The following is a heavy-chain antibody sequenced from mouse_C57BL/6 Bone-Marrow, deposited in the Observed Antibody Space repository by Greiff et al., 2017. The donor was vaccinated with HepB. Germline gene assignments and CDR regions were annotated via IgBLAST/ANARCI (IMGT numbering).Heavy chain of an antibody. CDR3: ARSPPLYGSFFMDY. J-gene: IGHJ4*01. Sequence: QVQLKESGPGLVQPSQSLSITCTVSGFSLTSYGVHWVRQSPGKGLEWLGVIWSGGSTDYNAAFISRLSISKDNSKSQVFFKMNSLQADDTAIYYCARSPPLYGSFFMDYWGQGTSVTVSS. CDR2: IWSGGST. CDR1: GFSLTSYG. V-gene: IGHV2-2*01. D-gene: IGHD1-1*01.